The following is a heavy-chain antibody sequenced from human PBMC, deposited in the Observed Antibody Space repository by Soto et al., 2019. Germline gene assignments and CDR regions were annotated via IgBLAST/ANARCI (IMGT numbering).Heavy chain of an antibody. V-gene: IGHV1-69*12. CDR3: ASQGYCISTSCPNYYYGMDV. CDR2: IIPMFGTA. CDR1: GGTFSSYA. D-gene: IGHD2-2*01. Sequence: QVQLVQSGAEVKKPGSSVKVSCKASGGTFSSYAISWVRQAPGQGLEWMGGIIPMFGTADYAQKFQGRVTITADESTSTAYMELSSRRSEDTAVDYCASQGYCISTSCPNYYYGMDVWGQGTTVTVSS. J-gene: IGHJ6*02.